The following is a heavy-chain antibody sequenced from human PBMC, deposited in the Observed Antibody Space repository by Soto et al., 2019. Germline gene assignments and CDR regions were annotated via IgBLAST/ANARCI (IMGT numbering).Heavy chain of an antibody. V-gene: IGHV4-39*01. D-gene: IGHD1-1*01. Sequence: QLQLQESRPGLVKPSETLSLTCTVSGGSISSSSYYWGWIRQPPGKGLEWIGSIYYSGTTYYNPSNERRVTLTVDTSNNQFSLKLSFVTADDTALYYCARRAERSAFDIWGQGTMVTVSS. CDR3: ARRAERSAFDI. CDR2: IYYSGTT. CDR1: GGSISSSSYY. J-gene: IGHJ3*02.